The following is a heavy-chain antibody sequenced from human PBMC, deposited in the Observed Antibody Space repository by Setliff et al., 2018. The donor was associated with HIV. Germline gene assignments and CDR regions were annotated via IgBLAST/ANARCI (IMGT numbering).Heavy chain of an antibody. CDR2: IYYSGST. J-gene: IGHJ6*03. CDR3: ARTKDCSSSSCPGTHHYYYMDV. Sequence: PGGSLRLSCAASGLTFSSYWMGWVRQAPGKGLEWIGTIYYSGSTYFNPSLKSRLTISVDTSKNQFSLKLSSVTAADTAVYYCARTKDCSSSSCPGTHHYYYMDVWGKGTTVTVSS. D-gene: IGHD2-2*01. CDR1: GLTFSSYW. V-gene: IGHV4-39*01.